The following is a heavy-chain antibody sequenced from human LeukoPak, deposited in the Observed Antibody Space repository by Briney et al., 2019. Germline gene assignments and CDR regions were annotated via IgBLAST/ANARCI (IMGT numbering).Heavy chain of an antibody. CDR1: GYTFTSYA. CDR2: INAGNGDT. D-gene: IGHD3-22*01. Sequence: GASVKVSCKASGYTFTSYAMHWVRQAPGQRLEWMGWINAGNGDTKYSQRFQGRVTITRDTSANTAYMELSSLRSEDTAVYYCARDPRSGFHDYWGQGTLVTVSS. J-gene: IGHJ4*02. V-gene: IGHV1-3*01. CDR3: ARDPRSGFHDY.